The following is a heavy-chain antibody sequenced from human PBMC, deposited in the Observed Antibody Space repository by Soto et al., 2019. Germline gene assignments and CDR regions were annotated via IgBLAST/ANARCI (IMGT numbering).Heavy chain of an antibody. CDR2: IRSNIYEGTT. CDR1: GFTFGDYA. CDR3: ARVSPDCTICRCYPLN. V-gene: IGHV3-49*03. Sequence: EVQLVESGGGLVQPGRSLRLSCTASGFTFGDYAMSWFRQAPGKGLEWVSFIRSNIYEGTTEYAASVKGRFTISRDDSKTTAYLQMNSLKTEDTGVYYCARVSPDCTICRCYPLNWGQGTLVTVSS. D-gene: IGHD2-8*01. J-gene: IGHJ4*02.